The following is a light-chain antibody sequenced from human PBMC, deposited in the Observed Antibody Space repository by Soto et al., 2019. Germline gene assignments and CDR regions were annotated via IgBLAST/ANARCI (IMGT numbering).Light chain of an antibody. CDR3: QHYGYSPDTDRWT. J-gene: IGKJ1*01. V-gene: IGKV3-20*01. CDR1: QSVTGNH. CDR2: GAS. Sequence: EIVLTQSPGTLCLSPGERATLSCRASQSVTGNHLAWYQQRPGQAPRLLIYGASSRATGIPVRFSGSGSGTDFTLTISRQEPEDFAVYYCQHYGYSPDTDRWTFCQGTKLEVK.